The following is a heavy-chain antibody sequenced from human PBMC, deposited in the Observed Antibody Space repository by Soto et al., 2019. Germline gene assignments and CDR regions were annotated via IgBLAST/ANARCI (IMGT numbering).Heavy chain of an antibody. J-gene: IGHJ6*02. CDR3: AREGPAPYYYYGMDV. V-gene: IGHV1-18*01. CDR2: ISAYNGNT. Sequence: QVQLVQSGGEVKKPGASVKVSCKTSGYSFTTYGISWVRQAPGQGLEWMGWISAYNGNTNYAQKLQGRVTMTTDTPTSTAYMELRRLRSDDTAVYYCAREGPAPYYYYGMDVWGQGSTVTVSS. CDR1: GYSFTTYG.